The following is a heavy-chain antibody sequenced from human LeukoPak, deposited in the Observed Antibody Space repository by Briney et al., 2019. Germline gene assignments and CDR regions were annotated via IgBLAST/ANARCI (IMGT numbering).Heavy chain of an antibody. CDR2: IKEDGSAQ. V-gene: IGHV3-7*01. CDR3: ATSSNAPGSH. J-gene: IGHJ4*02. D-gene: IGHD2-2*01. CDR1: GFTFNGYW. Sequence: PGGSLRLSCAASGFTFNGYWMSWVRQAPGKGLEWVANIKEDGSAQYYVGSVKGRFTISRDNAKNSLSLQMNSLRAEDTAVYYCATSSNAPGSHWGQGTLVTVSS.